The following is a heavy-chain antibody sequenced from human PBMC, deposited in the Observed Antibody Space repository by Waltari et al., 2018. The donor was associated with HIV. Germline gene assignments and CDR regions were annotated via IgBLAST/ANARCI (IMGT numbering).Heavy chain of an antibody. J-gene: IGHJ4*02. Sequence: EVQLVESGGGLVKPGGSLRLSCAASGCTFSSYSMTWVRQAPGKGLEWVSSISSSSSYIYYADSVKGRFTISRDNAKNSLYLQMNSLRAEDTAVYYCARDPRSSGWSGYWGQGTLVTVSS. CDR3: ARDPRSSGWSGY. D-gene: IGHD6-19*01. CDR2: ISSSSSYI. CDR1: GCTFSSYS. V-gene: IGHV3-21*01.